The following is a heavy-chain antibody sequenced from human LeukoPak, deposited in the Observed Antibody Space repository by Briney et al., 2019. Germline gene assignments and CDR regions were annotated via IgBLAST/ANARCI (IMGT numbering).Heavy chain of an antibody. CDR3: ARSIVGATRGAFDI. D-gene: IGHD1-26*01. CDR2: ISYDGSNK. Sequence: PGGSLRLSCAASGFTFSSYAVHWVRQAPGKGLEWVAVISYDGSNKYYADSVKGRFTISRGNSKNTLYLQMNSLRAEDTAVYYCARSIVGATRGAFDIWGQGTMVTVSS. CDR1: GFTFSSYA. J-gene: IGHJ3*02. V-gene: IGHV3-30-3*01.